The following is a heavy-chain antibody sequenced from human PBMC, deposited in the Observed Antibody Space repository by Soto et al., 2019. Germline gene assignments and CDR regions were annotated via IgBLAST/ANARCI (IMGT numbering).Heavy chain of an antibody. D-gene: IGHD2-21*02. CDR2: IKHDGSVQ. Sequence: PWVSLGLSCEASGFTFIGYWMSWGRQSPGKWLEWVADIKHDGSVQYYVDSVKGRFIISRDNAKKLLYLQMNGLRAAATAPYYCARARYSNDWYCFDIRGQGXLVTVSS. CDR1: GFTFIGYW. J-gene: IGHJ4*02. CDR3: ARARYSNDWYCFDI. V-gene: IGHV3-7*03.